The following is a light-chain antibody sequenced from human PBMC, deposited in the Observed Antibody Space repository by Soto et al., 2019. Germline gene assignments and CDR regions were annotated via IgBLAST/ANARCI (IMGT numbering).Light chain of an antibody. Sequence: QSVLTQPASVSGSPGQSITISCTGTSSDVGGYNYVSWYQQHPGKAPKLMIYEVTNRPSGVSNRFSGSKSGNTASLTISGLQAEDEADYYSSSYTRSSTLVFGTGTKLTVL. J-gene: IGLJ1*01. V-gene: IGLV2-14*01. CDR1: SSDVGGYNY. CDR3: SSYTRSSTLV. CDR2: EVT.